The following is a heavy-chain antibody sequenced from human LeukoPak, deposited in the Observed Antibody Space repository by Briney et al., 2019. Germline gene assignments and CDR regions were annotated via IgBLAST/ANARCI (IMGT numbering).Heavy chain of an antibody. CDR2: ISGSGGST. D-gene: IGHD2-8*01. J-gene: IGHJ4*02. CDR1: GFIFSSYA. CDR3: AKDTSIGKYCTSGVCSPFDY. Sequence: GGSLRLSCAASGFIFSSYAMSWVRQAPGKGLEWVSTISGSGGSTYYADSVKGRFTISRDNSKNTLYLHVNSLRAEDTAVYYCAKDTSIGKYCTSGVCSPFDYWGQGTLVTVSS. V-gene: IGHV3-23*01.